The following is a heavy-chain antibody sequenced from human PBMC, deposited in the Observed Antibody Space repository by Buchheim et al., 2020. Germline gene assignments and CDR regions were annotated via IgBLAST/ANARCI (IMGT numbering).Heavy chain of an antibody. CDR2: IYCDDDK. CDR3: AHRPPSYDFWSGYYDNWFDP. V-gene: IGHV2-5*02. CDR1: GFSLSTSGVG. Sequence: QITLKESGPTLVKPTQTLTLTCTFSGFSLSTSGVGVGWIRQPPGKALEWLALIYCDDDKRYIPSLKSRLTITKDTSKNQVVLTMTNMDPVDTATYYCAHRPPSYDFWSGYYDNWFDPWGQGTL. D-gene: IGHD3-3*01. J-gene: IGHJ5*02.